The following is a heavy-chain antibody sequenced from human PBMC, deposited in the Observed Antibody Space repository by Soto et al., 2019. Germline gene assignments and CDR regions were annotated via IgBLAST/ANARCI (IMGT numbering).Heavy chain of an antibody. CDR2: ISYDGSNK. J-gene: IGHJ6*03. Sequence: QVQLVESGGGVVQPGRSLRLSCAASGFTFSSYGMHWVRQAPGKGLEWVAVISYDGSNKYYADSVKGRFTISRDNSKNTLYLQMNSLRAEDTAVYYCAKGEAVTTRYYYYYMDVWGKGTTVTVSS. D-gene: IGHD4-17*01. CDR3: AKGEAVTTRYYYYYMDV. V-gene: IGHV3-30*18. CDR1: GFTFSSYG.